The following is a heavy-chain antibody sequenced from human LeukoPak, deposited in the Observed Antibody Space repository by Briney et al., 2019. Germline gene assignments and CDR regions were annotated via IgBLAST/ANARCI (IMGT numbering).Heavy chain of an antibody. V-gene: IGHV4-59*01. D-gene: IGHD3-3*01. CDR1: GGSISGYY. Sequence: PSETLSLTCTVSGGSISGYYWSWIRQPPGKGLEWIGYIYYSGSTNYNPSLKSRVTISVDTSKNQFSLKLSSVTAADTAVYYCARSHNDFGDDYWGQGTLVTVSS. J-gene: IGHJ4*02. CDR2: IYYSGST. CDR3: ARSHNDFGDDY.